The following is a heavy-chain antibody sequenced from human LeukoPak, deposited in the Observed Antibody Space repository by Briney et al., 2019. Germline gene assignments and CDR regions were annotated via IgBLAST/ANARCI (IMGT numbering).Heavy chain of an antibody. Sequence: SVKVSCKASGDTFSSYAISWVRQAPGQGLEWMGRIIPILGIANYAQKFQGRVTITADKSTSTAYMELSSLRSEDTAVYYCAILQGTYRSAFDYWGQGTLVTVSS. J-gene: IGHJ4*02. D-gene: IGHD2-15*01. CDR3: AILQGTYRSAFDY. V-gene: IGHV1-69*04. CDR2: IIPILGIA. CDR1: GDTFSSYA.